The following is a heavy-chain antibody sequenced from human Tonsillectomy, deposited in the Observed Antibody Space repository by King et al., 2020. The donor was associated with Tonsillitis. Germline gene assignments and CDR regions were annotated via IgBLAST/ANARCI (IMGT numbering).Heavy chain of an antibody. CDR1: GGTFNSYV. CDR2: IIPVFGTP. Sequence: QLVQSGAEVKKPGSSVKVSCKASGGTFNSYVISWVRQAPGQGLEWMGGIIPVFGTPNYAQKFQGRVTITADESTGTIYMELSRLRSEDTAIYYCARVDDSSGYFYRGWFDPWGQGTLVAVSS. V-gene: IGHV1-69*01. J-gene: IGHJ5*02. CDR3: ARVDDSSGYFYRGWFDP. D-gene: IGHD3-22*01.